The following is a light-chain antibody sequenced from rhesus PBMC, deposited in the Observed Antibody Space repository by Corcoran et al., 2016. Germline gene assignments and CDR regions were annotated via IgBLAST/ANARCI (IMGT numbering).Light chain of an antibody. V-gene: IGKV1-32*02. CDR1: QGISSY. Sequence: DIQMSQSPSSLSASVGDRVTITCRASQGISSYLNWYQQKPGKAPKLLIYYANSLASGVPSRFIGSGSGKEFTLTISSLQPEDCATYYCQQGNSNPRTFGQGTKVEIK. J-gene: IGKJ1*01. CDR3: QQGNSNPRT. CDR2: YAN.